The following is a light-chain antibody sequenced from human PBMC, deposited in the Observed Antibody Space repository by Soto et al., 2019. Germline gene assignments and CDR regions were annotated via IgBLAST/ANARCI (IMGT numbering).Light chain of an antibody. Sequence: DIQMTQSPSTLSSSIGDRATITCRASHSLNGRFAWYRQRPGHAPHLLLIDVSTLETGVPSRFSGTGSETVSPLTSSGVQHDYFATYYHQQYSYYSTFGPGTKVEIK. CDR1: HSLNGR. CDR3: QQYSYYST. V-gene: IGKV1-5*01. CDR2: DVS. J-gene: IGKJ1*01.